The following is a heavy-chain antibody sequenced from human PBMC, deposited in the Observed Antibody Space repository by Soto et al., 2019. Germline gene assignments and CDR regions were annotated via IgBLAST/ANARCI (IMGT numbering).Heavy chain of an antibody. V-gene: IGHV4-4*02. J-gene: IGHJ4*02. Sequence: PSETLSLTCAVSGGSIISSNCLILFRQPPGKVLEWIGEIYHSGSTNYNPSLKSRVTISVDKSKNQFSLKLSSVTAADTAVYYCARDWNGPIDYWGQGTLVTVSS. CDR1: GGSIISSNC. CDR2: IYHSGST. D-gene: IGHD1-1*01. CDR3: ARDWNGPIDY.